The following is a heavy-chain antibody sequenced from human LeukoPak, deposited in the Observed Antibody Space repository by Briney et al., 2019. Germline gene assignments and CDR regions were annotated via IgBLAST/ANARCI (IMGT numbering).Heavy chain of an antibody. CDR3: ARDAGSPVY. V-gene: IGHV3-21*01. CDR1: GLTVSGYS. D-gene: IGHD3-10*01. CDR2: ISSSSSYI. J-gene: IGHJ4*02. Sequence: KTGPSLILSWAASGLTVSGYSTKWVPHAPKKRLEWVSSISSSSSYINYADSVKGRFTISRDNAKNSLYLQMNSLRAEDTAVYYCARDAGSPVYWGQGTLVTVSS.